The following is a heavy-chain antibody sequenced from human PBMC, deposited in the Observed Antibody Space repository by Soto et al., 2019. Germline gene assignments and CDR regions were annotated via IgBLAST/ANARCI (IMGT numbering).Heavy chain of an antibody. V-gene: IGHV1-69*13. CDR3: AREGYYYDSSGPFDY. J-gene: IGHJ4*02. CDR1: GGTFSSYA. D-gene: IGHD3-22*01. CDR2: IIPIFGTA. Sequence: AASVKVSCKASGGTFSSYAISWVRQAPGQGLEWMGGIIPIFGTANYAQKFQGRVTITADESTSTAYMELSSLRSEDTAVYYCAREGYYYDSSGPFDYWGQGTLVTVSS.